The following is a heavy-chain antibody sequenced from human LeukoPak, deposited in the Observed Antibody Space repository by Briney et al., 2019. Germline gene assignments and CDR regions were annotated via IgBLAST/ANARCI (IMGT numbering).Heavy chain of an antibody. V-gene: IGHV4-59*12. CDR3: AREGGPYRPLDY. J-gene: IGHJ4*02. CDR1: GGSISAYY. Sequence: PSETLSLTCTVSGGSISAYYWSWIRQPPGKRLEWIGYIYNSGSTNYNPSLKSRVTMSVDASKNQFSLMLSSVTAADTAVYYCAREGGPYRPLDYSGQGTLVTVSS. CDR2: IYNSGST.